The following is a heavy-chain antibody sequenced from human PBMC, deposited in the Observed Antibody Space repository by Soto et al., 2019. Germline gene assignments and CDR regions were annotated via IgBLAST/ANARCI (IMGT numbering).Heavy chain of an antibody. CDR1: GGSISSGGYS. Sequence: SETLSLTCAVSGGSISSGGYSWSWIRQPPGKGLEWIGYIYHSGSTYYNPSLKSRVTISVDRSKNQFSLKLSSVTAADTAVYYCASQVVVTASIDYWGQGTLVTVSS. V-gene: IGHV4-30-2*01. CDR2: IYHSGST. J-gene: IGHJ4*02. D-gene: IGHD2-21*02. CDR3: ASQVVVTASIDY.